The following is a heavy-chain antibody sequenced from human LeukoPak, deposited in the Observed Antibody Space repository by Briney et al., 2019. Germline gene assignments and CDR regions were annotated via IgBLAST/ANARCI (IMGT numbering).Heavy chain of an antibody. Sequence: ASVKVSCKASGGTFSSYAISWVRQAPGQGLEWMGIINPSGGSTNYAQKFQDRVTMTRDMSTSTVYMELSSLRSEDTAVYYCARDLYSSSWYYFDYWGQGTLVTVSS. V-gene: IGHV1-46*01. CDR3: ARDLYSSSWYYFDY. CDR2: INPSGGST. CDR1: GGTFSSYA. J-gene: IGHJ4*02. D-gene: IGHD6-13*01.